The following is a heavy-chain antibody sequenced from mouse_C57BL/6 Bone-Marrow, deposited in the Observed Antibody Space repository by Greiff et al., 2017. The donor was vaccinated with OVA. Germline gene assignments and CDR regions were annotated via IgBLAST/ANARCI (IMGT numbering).Heavy chain of an antibody. CDR1: GYTFTSYG. J-gene: IGHJ4*01. CDR2: IYPRSGNT. Sequence: VKLVESGAELARPGASVKLSCKASGYTFTSYGISWVKQRTGQGLEWIGEIYPRSGNTYYNEKFKGKATLTADKSSSTAYMELRSLTSEDSAVYFCAGDYDYGDYAMDYWGQGTSVTVSS. D-gene: IGHD2-4*01. CDR3: AGDYDYGDYAMDY. V-gene: IGHV1-81*01.